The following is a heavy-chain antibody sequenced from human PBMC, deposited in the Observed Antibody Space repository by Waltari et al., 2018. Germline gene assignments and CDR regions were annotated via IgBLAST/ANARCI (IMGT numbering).Heavy chain of an antibody. J-gene: IGHJ4*02. V-gene: IGHV1-8*02. CDR1: GYTFTNYD. CDR2: MNPDSGNT. D-gene: IGHD3-10*01. Sequence: VQLVQSGAEVKKPGASVTVSCKASGYTFTNYDVNWVRQATGQGLEWVGRMNPDSGNTGYAQKFQDRVTMTRDTSTSTAYLELNSLRSEDTAVYYCARAAFYYGGTAYFYYYQYWGQGTLVTVSS. CDR3: ARAAFYYGGTAYFYYYQY.